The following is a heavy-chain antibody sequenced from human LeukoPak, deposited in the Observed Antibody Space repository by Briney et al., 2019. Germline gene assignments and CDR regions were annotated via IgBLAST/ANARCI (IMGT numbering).Heavy chain of an antibody. V-gene: IGHV4-4*07. D-gene: IGHD1-1*01. CDR1: GGSITFYY. J-gene: IGHJ4*02. CDR3: ASSSWKKTFDY. CDR2: IHTSGTT. Sequence: PSETLSFTCSVSGGSITFYYWNWIRKPAGKGLEWIGRIHTSGTTNYNPSLKSRVTMSIDTSQKKFSLNLTSVTAADTAVYYCASSSWKKTFDYWGQGALVTVSS.